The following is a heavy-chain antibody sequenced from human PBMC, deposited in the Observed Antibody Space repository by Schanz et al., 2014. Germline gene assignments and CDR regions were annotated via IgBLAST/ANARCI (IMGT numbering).Heavy chain of an antibody. V-gene: IGHV3-73*02. D-gene: IGHD6-13*01. J-gene: IGHJ6*02. CDR2: IRSKPNNYAT. Sequence: EVQLVESGGGLVQPGGSLKLSCAASGFTFSASAMHWVRQAPGKGLEWVGHIRSKPNNYATEYAASMKGRFTITRDDSTNTSYLQMNSLKTADTAVYYCTAQQLRSHDHNCMDLWGQGTPVTVS. CDR3: TAQQLRSHDHNCMDL. CDR1: GFTFSASA.